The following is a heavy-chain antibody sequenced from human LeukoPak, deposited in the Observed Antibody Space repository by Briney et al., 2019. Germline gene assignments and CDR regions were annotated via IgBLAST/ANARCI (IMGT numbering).Heavy chain of an antibody. V-gene: IGHV3-23*01. Sequence: GGSLRLSCLTSGFTLSTNAMSWVRQAPGKGLEWISGISGSGASTYYADSVKGRFTISRDDSRNTLYLQMNSLRGDDTAVYYCAKGVGKWESLHFFDYWGQGTLVTVSS. D-gene: IGHD1-26*01. J-gene: IGHJ4*02. CDR2: ISGSGAST. CDR3: AKGVGKWESLHFFDY. CDR1: GFTLSTNA.